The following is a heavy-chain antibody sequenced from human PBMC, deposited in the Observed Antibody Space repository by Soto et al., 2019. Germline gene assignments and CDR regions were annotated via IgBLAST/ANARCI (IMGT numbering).Heavy chain of an antibody. CDR1: GYTFTDYY. V-gene: IGHV1-2*02. CDR3: TRENIENGDGLYDPFDI. Sequence: GASVKVSCKTSGYTFTDYYTHWVRQAPGQGREWMGWMNPKSGGAYFAQKFQGRVTLTRDTSIGTAYIEVNSLTSDDTAVYFCTRENIENGDGLYDPFDIWGQGTTVTVSS. J-gene: IGHJ3*02. CDR2: MNPKSGGA. D-gene: IGHD2-15*01.